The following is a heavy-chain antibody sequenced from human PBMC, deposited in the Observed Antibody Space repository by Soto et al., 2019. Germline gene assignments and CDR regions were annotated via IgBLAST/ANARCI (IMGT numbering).Heavy chain of an antibody. CDR2: FDPEDGET. D-gene: IGHD6-6*01. V-gene: IGHV1-24*01. CDR3: ATVILKQLVFFP. J-gene: IGHJ5*02. CDR1: GYTLPELS. Sequence: GASVKVSCKVFGYTLPELSMHWGRQAPGKGLEWMGGFDPEDGETIYAQKFQGRVTMIEDTSTDTAYMELSSLRSEDTAVYYCATVILKQLVFFPWGQGTLVTVSS.